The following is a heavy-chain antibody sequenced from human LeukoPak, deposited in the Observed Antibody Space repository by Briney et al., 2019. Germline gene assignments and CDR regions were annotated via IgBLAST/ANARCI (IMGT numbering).Heavy chain of an antibody. V-gene: IGHV3-30*02. Sequence: GGSLRLSCAASGFTFSSYGMHWVRQAPGKGLEWVAFIRYDGSNKYYADSVKGRFTISRDNSKNTLYLQMNSLRAEDTAVYYCAKDGDQWLVRWFGYWGQGTLVSVSS. D-gene: IGHD6-19*01. CDR2: IRYDGSNK. CDR3: AKDGDQWLVRWFGY. J-gene: IGHJ4*02. CDR1: GFTFSSYG.